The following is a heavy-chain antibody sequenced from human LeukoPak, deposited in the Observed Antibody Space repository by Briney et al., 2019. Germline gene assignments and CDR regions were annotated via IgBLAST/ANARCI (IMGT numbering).Heavy chain of an antibody. CDR1: GVSMSSGNYH. CDR2: IFNGRSN. Sequence: NSSETLSLTCTVSGVSMSSGNYHWTWIPQPAGKELEWIVRIFNGRSNNYNPSLKSRATISQDTSKNQFSLDLTSVTAADTAVYYCAIRNFGNGFHIWGQGTLVTVSS. CDR3: AIRNFGNGFHI. D-gene: IGHD3-9*01. J-gene: IGHJ3*02. V-gene: IGHV4-61*02.